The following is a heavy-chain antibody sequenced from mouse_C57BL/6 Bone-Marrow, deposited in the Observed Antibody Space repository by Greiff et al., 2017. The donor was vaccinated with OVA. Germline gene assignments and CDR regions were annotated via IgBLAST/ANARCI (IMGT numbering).Heavy chain of an antibody. V-gene: IGHV1-82*01. Sequence: QVQLKQSGPELVKPGASVKISCKASGYAFSSSWMNWVKQRPGKGLEWIGRIYPGDGDTNYNGKFKGKATLTADKSSSTAYMQLSSLTSEDSAVYFCARELTGGLVDYWGQGTTLTVSS. J-gene: IGHJ2*01. CDR3: ARELTGGLVDY. CDR1: GYAFSSSW. D-gene: IGHD1-3*01. CDR2: IYPGDGDT.